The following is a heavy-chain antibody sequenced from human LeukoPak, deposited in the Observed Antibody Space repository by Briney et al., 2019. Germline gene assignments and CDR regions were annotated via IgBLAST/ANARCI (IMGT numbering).Heavy chain of an antibody. V-gene: IGHV4-59*01. D-gene: IGHD4-17*01. J-gene: IGHJ6*03. CDR2: IYYSGNT. Sequence: SETLSLTCTVSGGSISSYYWSWIRQPPGKGLEWIGYIYYSGNTNYNPSLKSRVTISVDTSKNQFSLKLSSVTAADTAVYYCARVKYGDYYYYYMDVWGKGTTVTVSS. CDR3: ARVKYGDYYYYYMDV. CDR1: GGSISSYY.